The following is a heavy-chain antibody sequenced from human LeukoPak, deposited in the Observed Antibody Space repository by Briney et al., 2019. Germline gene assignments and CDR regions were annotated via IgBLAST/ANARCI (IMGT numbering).Heavy chain of an antibody. CDR1: TDSFSSHY. CDR2: ISYIGST. V-gene: IGHV4-59*11. Sequence: SETLSLTCAVSTDSFSSHYWTWIRQPPRKGLEWIGYISYIGSTNYNPSLKSRVTISIDTSKNQFSLRLSSVTAADTAVYYCARDVVTVTKGFDIWGQGTMVSVSS. J-gene: IGHJ3*02. D-gene: IGHD4-17*01. CDR3: ARDVVTVTKGFDI.